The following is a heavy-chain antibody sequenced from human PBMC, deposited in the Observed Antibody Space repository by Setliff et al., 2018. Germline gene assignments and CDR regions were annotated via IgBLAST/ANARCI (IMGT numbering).Heavy chain of an antibody. CDR3: ARMVVQLGTTARLFDY. CDR2: IFSDDKK. V-gene: IGHV2-26*01. CDR1: GFSLTNARMG. D-gene: IGHD1-1*01. J-gene: IGHJ4*02. Sequence: GSGPTLVNPTETVTLTCTVSGFSLTNARMGVSWIRQPPGKALEWLAHIFSDDKKSYSTSLHSRLTIFKDTSKSQVVLIMTNMDPEDTATYYCARMVVQLGTTARLFDYWGQGTLVTVSS.